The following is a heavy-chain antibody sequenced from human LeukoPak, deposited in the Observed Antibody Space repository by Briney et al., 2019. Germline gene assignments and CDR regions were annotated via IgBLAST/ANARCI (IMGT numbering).Heavy chain of an antibody. J-gene: IGHJ4*02. CDR1: GFTFSSYW. CDR2: ISGSDDSA. Sequence: GGSLRLSCAASGFTFSSYWMSWVRQAPGKGLEWVSGISGSDDSAYYADSVKGRFTISRDNSKNTLYLQMIILRAEDTAVYYCAKGSLYWGQGTLVTVSS. V-gene: IGHV3-23*01. CDR3: AKGSLY.